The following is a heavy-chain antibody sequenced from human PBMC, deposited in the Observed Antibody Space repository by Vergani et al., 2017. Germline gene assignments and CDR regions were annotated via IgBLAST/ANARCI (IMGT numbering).Heavy chain of an antibody. CDR2: IYYTGIT. V-gene: IGHV4-4*03. Sequence: VQLQESGPGLVKPLGTLSLTCAVSGVSIKSGFWWNWVRKPPGKGLEWIGEIYYTGITNYNSSLKSRVSMAVDTSKNRFSLNLTSVTTADTAIYYCVGAHVCDVPHDKRGYFVYGMDVWGQGTTVTVSS. D-gene: IGHD2-15*01. J-gene: IGHJ6*02. CDR1: GVSIKSGFW. CDR3: VGAHVCDVPHDKRGYFVYGMDV.